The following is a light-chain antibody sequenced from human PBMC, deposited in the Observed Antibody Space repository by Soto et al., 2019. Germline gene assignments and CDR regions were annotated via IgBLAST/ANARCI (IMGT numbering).Light chain of an antibody. CDR2: SKY. Sequence: QSVLSQPPSASGSPGQRVTISCSGSTSNIGTNYVYWYQQLPGTASKLLIYSKYHQHSWVPDRFSGCTSGTSSSLAISGLRYDDEADYYCGAWDDSLSGVVFGGGTKLTVL. J-gene: IGLJ2*01. V-gene: IGLV1-47*02. CDR1: TSNIGTNY. CDR3: GAWDDSLSGVV.